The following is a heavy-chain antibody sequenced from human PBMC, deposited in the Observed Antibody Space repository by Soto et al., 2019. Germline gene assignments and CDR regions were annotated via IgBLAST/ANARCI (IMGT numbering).Heavy chain of an antibody. J-gene: IGHJ6*02. V-gene: IGHV1-18*01. CDR2: ISGYNDNT. CDR3: VRDSSSWFYYYYSMDV. D-gene: IGHD6-13*01. CDR1: GYIFTNFG. Sequence: QVQLKQSGPEVRKPGASVRVSCKASGYIFTNFGISWVRQAPGQGLEWMGWISGYNDNTHYAQKLQGRVSMTTDTSTGTAYMDLRSLRSDDTAIYYCVRDSSSWFYYYYSMDVWGQGTTVTVSS.